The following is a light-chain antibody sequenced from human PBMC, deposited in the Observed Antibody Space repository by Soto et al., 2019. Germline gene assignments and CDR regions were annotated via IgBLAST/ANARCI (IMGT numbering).Light chain of an antibody. CDR1: QSVSSSF. V-gene: IGKV3-20*01. CDR3: QQFGGSPPYT. J-gene: IGKJ2*01. Sequence: EIVLTQSPGTLSLSPGERATLSCRASQSVSSSFLAWYQQKPGQAPRLLIHGASSRATGIPDRFSGSGSGTDLTLTISRLAPEDFALYYCQQFGGSPPYTFGQGTKLDIK. CDR2: GAS.